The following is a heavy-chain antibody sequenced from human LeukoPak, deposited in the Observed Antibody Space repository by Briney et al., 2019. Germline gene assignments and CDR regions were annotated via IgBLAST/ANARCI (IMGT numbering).Heavy chain of an antibody. Sequence: ASVKVSCKASGYTFTSDYINWARQATGQGLEWMGWMNPNSGNTGYAQKFQGRVTMTEDTSTDTAYMELSSLRSEDTAVYYCATDMDSATAVWGQGTMVTVSS. CDR3: ATDMDSATAV. D-gene: IGHD2-2*03. CDR2: MNPNSGNT. J-gene: IGHJ3*01. CDR1: GYTFTSDY. V-gene: IGHV1-8*01.